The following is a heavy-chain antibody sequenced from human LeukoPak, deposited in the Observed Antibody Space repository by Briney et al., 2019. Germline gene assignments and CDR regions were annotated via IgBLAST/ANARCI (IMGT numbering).Heavy chain of an antibody. CDR1: GGSVSSSSYN. CDR2: VSYRGGT. CDR3: ASPGSYSTTSCYSYFDY. Sequence: SETLYLTCTASGGSVSSSSYNSGWIRQPPGKGLEWIGSVSYRGGTHYNTSLKSRVTMSIDTSKNQLSLRLGSVTAVNTAKYYFASPGSYSTTSCYSYFDYWGPGTLVSVSS. V-gene: IGHV4-39*01. D-gene: IGHD2/OR15-2a*01. J-gene: IGHJ4*02.